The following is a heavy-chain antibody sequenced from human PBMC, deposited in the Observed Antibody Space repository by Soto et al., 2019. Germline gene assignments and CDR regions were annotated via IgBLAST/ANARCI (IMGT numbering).Heavy chain of an antibody. V-gene: IGHV4-59*01. CDR3: AREEGHLGYCSSTSCYGRYNWFDP. J-gene: IGHJ5*02. D-gene: IGHD2-2*01. CDR1: GGSISSYY. Sequence: TSETLSHTCTVSGGSISSYYWSWIRQPPGKGLEWIGYIYYSGSTNYNPSLKSRVTISVDTSKNQFSLKLSSVTAADTAVYYCAREEGHLGYCSSTSCYGRYNWFDPWGQGTLVTVSS. CDR2: IYYSGST.